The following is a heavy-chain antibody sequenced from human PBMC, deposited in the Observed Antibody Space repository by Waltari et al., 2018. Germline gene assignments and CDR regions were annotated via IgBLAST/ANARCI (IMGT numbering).Heavy chain of an antibody. CDR3: ARENSDLYGSGSYSIDYWFDP. D-gene: IGHD3-10*01. Sequence: QVQLVQSGAEVKKPGASVKVSCKASGYTFTSYGISWVRQAPGQGLEWMGWISAYNGNTNYAQKLQGRVTMTTDTSTSTAYMELRSLRSDDTAVYYCARENSDLYGSGSYSIDYWFDPWGQGTLVTVSS. CDR1: GYTFTSYG. J-gene: IGHJ5*02. V-gene: IGHV1-18*01. CDR2: ISAYNGNT.